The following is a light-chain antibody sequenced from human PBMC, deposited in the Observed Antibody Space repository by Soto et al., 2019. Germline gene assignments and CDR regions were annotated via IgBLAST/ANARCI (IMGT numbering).Light chain of an antibody. CDR3: QHRSGWWT. CDR1: QTISTF. J-gene: IGKJ1*01. Sequence: TVLTQSPATLSLSPGDRATLSCRASQTISTFLAWYQHKPGQTPRLLIYDASSRAAGVPSRFRGSGSGADFSLTIVSLEPEDSAMYYCQHRSGWWTFGQGTKV. V-gene: IGKV3-11*01. CDR2: DAS.